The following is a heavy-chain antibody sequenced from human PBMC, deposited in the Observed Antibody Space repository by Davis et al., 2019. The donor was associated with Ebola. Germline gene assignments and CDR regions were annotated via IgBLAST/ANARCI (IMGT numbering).Heavy chain of an antibody. Sequence: GESLKISCAASGFTFSSYAMSWVRQAPGKGLEWVAVISYDGSNKYYADSVKGRFTISRDNSKNTLYLQMNSLRAEDTAVYYCARDIWGFDYWGQGTLVTVSS. CDR3: ARDIWGFDY. D-gene: IGHD3-16*01. J-gene: IGHJ4*02. CDR2: ISYDGSNK. CDR1: GFTFSSYA. V-gene: IGHV3-30-3*01.